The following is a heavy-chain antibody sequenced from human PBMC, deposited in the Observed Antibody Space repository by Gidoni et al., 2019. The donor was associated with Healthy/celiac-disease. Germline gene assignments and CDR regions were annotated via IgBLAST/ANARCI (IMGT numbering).Heavy chain of an antibody. V-gene: IGHV2-5*02. D-gene: IGHD1-26*01. CDR2: IYWDDDK. CDR1: GFSLRTTGGG. Sequence: QITLKESGPTLVKPTQTLTLTCTFSGFSLRTTGGGVGWIRQPPGKALEWLALIYWDDDKRYSPSLKSRLTITKDTYKNQVVLTMTNMDPVDTATYYCAHSRYSGSYSVVDWFDPWGQGTLVTVSS. CDR3: AHSRYSGSYSVVDWFDP. J-gene: IGHJ5*02.